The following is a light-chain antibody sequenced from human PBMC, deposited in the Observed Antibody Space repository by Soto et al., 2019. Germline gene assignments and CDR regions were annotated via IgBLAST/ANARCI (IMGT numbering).Light chain of an antibody. V-gene: IGKV1-39*01. CDR3: QQTYSTPQT. Sequence: TQMTQSPSSLSASVGDRVTITCRASENIDRFLNWYQLPAGKAPNLLIYTASSLQSGVPSRFSGSGARTDFTLTISNLQPEDSASYYCQQTYSTPQTFGQGTTVEIK. CDR1: ENIDRF. CDR2: TAS. J-gene: IGKJ1*01.